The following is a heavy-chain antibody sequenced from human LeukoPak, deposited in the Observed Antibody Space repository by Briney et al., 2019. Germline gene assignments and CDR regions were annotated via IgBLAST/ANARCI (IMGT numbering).Heavy chain of an antibody. J-gene: IGHJ4*02. CDR1: GFTFSSYA. D-gene: IGHD2-2*01. Sequence: PGGSLRLSCAASGFTFSSYAMHWVRQAPGKGLEWVAVISYDGSNKYYADSVKGRFTISRDNSKNTLYLQMNSLRAEDTAVYYCARGDILLAPIVVVPAALDYWGQGTLVTVSS. CDR3: ARGDILLAPIVVVPAALDY. V-gene: IGHV3-30-3*01. CDR2: ISYDGSNK.